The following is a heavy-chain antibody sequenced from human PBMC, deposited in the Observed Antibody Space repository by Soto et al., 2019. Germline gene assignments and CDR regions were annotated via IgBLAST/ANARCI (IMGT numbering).Heavy chain of an antibody. CDR2: ISSDGSSK. CDR1: GFSFSISP. Sequence: QVQLVESGGGVVQPGRSLRLSCAASGFSFSISPMHWVRQAPGQGLEWVAVISSDGSSKYYGDSVRGRFTISRDNSKNTLFLEMNSLRSEDTAVYYCAKDRGLAESGRWSHYYYGMDVWGQGTTVTVSS. CDR3: AKDRGLAESGRWSHYYYGMDV. V-gene: IGHV3-30*04. J-gene: IGHJ6*02. D-gene: IGHD1-26*01.